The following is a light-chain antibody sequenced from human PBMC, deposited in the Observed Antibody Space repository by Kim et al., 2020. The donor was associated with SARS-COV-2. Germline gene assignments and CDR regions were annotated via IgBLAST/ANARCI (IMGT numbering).Light chain of an antibody. CDR1: QNIRNY. CDR2: EVS. CDR3: QQSVRPPLS. J-gene: IGKJ4*01. Sequence: DIQMTQSPSSLSASVGGRVTITCRASQNIRNYLNWYQQKPGKAPKLLIYEVSTLQSGVPTRFSGSGSGTDFTLTISGLQPDDFATYYCQQSVRPPLSFGGGTKVDIK. V-gene: IGKV1-39*01.